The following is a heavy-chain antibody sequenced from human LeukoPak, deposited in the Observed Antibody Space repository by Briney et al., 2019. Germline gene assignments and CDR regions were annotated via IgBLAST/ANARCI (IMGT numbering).Heavy chain of an antibody. CDR1: GFTFSNYA. CDR2: ISGSGGST. Sequence: GGSLRLSCAASGFTFSNYAMSWVRQAPGKGLEWVSAISGSGGSTYYADSVKGRFTISRDNSKNTLYLQMNSLRAEDTAVYYRANQRRYCDYWGQGSLVTVSS. V-gene: IGHV3-23*01. CDR3: ANQRRYCDY. J-gene: IGHJ4*02.